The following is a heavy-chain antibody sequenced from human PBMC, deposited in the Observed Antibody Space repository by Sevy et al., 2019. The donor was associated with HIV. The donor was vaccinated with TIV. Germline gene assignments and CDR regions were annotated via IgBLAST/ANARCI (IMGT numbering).Heavy chain of an antibody. V-gene: IGHV3-30*18. D-gene: IGHD1-26*01. Sequence: GGSLRLSCAASGFTFSSYGMHWVRQAPGKGLEWVAVISCDGSNKYYADSVKGRFTISRDNSKNTLYLQMNSLRAEDTAVYYCAKEWDLAYEWGQGTLVTVSS. CDR3: AKEWDLAYE. CDR1: GFTFSSYG. CDR2: ISCDGSNK. J-gene: IGHJ4*02.